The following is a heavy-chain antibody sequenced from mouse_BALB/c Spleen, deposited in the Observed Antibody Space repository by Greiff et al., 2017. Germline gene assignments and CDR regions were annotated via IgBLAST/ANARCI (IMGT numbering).Heavy chain of an antibody. J-gene: IGHJ3*01. D-gene: IGHD2-14*01. V-gene: IGHV5-6-4*01. CDR1: GFTFSSYT. CDR3: AREGGYFAWFAY. CDR2: ISNGGST. Sequence: EVKLMESGGGLVKPGGSLKLSCAASGFTFSSYTMSWVRQTPEKRLEWVATISNGGSTYYPDSVKGRFTISRDNAKNTLYLQMSSLKSEDTAMYYCAREGGYFAWFAYWGQGTLVTVSA.